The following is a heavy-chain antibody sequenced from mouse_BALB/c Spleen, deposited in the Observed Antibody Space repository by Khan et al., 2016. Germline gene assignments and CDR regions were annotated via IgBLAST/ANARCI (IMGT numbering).Heavy chain of an antibody. D-gene: IGHD3-2*01. J-gene: IGHJ3*01. CDR1: GYSITSGYY. Sequence: EVKLEVSGPGLVKPSQSLSLTCSVTGYSITSGYYWNWIRQFPGNKLEWMGYINYDGSNNYNPSLKNRISITRDTSKNQFFLKLNSVTTEDTATYYGARDRTPSDSSVYGGFAYWGQGTLVTVSA. V-gene: IGHV3-6*02. CDR3: ARDRTPSDSSVYGGFAY. CDR2: INYDGSN.